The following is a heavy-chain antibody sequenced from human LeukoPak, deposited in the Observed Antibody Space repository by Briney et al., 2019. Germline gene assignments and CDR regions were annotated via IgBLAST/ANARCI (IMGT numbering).Heavy chain of an antibody. CDR1: GFTFSSYV. D-gene: IGHD6-19*01. J-gene: IGHJ5*02. CDR2: INSDGSST. V-gene: IGHV3-74*01. CDR3: VRDLQRHYLGVAVAGRRRWFDP. Sequence: GSLRLSCAASGFTFSSYVMHWVRQAPGKGLVWVSRINSDGSSTNYADSVKGRFTISRDNAKNTLYLQMNSLKAEDTAIYYCVRDLQRHYLGVAVAGRRRWFDPWGQGTLVTVSS.